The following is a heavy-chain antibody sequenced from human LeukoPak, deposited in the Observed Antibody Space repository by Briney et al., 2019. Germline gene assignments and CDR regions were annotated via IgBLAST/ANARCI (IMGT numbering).Heavy chain of an antibody. Sequence: GGSLRLSCAASGFTFSSYAMSWVRKAPGKGLEWVPAISNSGGNTYYADSVKGRFTISRDNSKHTLYLQMNSLRAEDTAVYCGAKDPVGSYGYWGQGTMVTVYS. CDR1: GFTFSSYA. D-gene: IGHD3-16*01. J-gene: IGHJ4*02. CDR3: AKDPVGSYGY. V-gene: IGHV3-23*01. CDR2: ISNSGGNT.